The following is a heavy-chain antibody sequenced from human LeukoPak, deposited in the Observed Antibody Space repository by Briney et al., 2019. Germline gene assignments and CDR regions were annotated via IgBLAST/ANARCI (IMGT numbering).Heavy chain of an antibody. J-gene: IGHJ5*02. CDR1: GDSISNYF. CDR2: IYSSGTT. Sequence: SETLSLTCTVSGDSISNYFWSWIRQPAGEGLEWIGRIYSSGTTKYNPSLKSRATMSVDTSENQFSLVLRSVTAADTAVYYCATDSGIYDPFDNWGQGILVTVSS. D-gene: IGHD5/OR15-5a*01. V-gene: IGHV4-4*07. CDR3: ATDSGIYDPFDN.